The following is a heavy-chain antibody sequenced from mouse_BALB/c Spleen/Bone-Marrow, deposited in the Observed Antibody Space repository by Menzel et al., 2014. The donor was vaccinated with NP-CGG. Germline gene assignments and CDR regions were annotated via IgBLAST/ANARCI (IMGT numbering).Heavy chain of an antibody. Sequence: DVKLVESGGGLVQPGGSRKLSCAASGFTFSNFGMHWFRQSPEKGLEWDAFVSTGSTIIYYADTVKGRSTISRDNPENTLFLQMTSLRSEDTAIYYCARSHFYGNYFDYWGQGTTLTVSS. J-gene: IGHJ2*01. V-gene: IGHV5-17*02. CDR2: VSTGSTII. CDR1: GFTFSNFG. D-gene: IGHD2-1*01. CDR3: ARSHFYGNYFDY.